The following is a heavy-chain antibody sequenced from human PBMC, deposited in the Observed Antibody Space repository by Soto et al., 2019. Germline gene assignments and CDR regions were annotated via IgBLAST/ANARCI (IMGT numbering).Heavy chain of an antibody. CDR1: GFTFSSYS. CDR3: ARGAVVVPAATSNWFDP. CDR2: ISSSSSTI. V-gene: IGHV3-48*01. J-gene: IGHJ5*02. Sequence: GGSLRLSCAASGFTFSSYSMNWVRQAPGKGLEWVSYISSSSSTIYYADSVKGRFTISRDNAKNSLYLQMNSLRAEDTAVYYCARGAVVVPAATSNWFDPWGQGTLVTVSS. D-gene: IGHD2-2*01.